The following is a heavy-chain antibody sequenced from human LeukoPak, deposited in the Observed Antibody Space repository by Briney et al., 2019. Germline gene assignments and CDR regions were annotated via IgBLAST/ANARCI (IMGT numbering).Heavy chain of an antibody. V-gene: IGHV4-31*03. CDR2: IYYSGST. CDR3: ARDRRDYGDPISYGMDV. D-gene: IGHD4-17*01. J-gene: IGHJ6*02. CDR1: GGSISSGGYY. Sequence: SQTLSLTCTVSGGSISSGGYYWSWIRQHPGKGLEWIGYIYYSGSTYYNPSLKSRVTISVGTSKNQFSLKLSSVTAADTAVYYCARDRRDYGDPISYGMDVWGQGTTVTVSS.